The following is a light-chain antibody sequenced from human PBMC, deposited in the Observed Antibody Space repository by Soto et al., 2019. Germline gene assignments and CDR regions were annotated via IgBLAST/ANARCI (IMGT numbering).Light chain of an antibody. CDR2: AAS. J-gene: IGKJ1*01. V-gene: IGKV1-39*01. CDR1: QSISSY. CDR3: QQSYSTPRT. Sequence: DIQMTQSPSSLSASVGDRVTITCRAGQSISSYLNWYQQKPGKAPELLIYAASSLQSGVPSRFSGSGSGTPFTLTISSLQPEDFATYYCQQSYSTPRTFGQGTKVDI.